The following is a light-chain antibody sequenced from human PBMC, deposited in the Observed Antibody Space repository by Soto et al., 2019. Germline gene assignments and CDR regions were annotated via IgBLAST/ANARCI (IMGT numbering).Light chain of an antibody. CDR3: QQSRNFPRT. CDR1: QTIDSF. CDR2: AAA. V-gene: IGKV1-39*01. J-gene: IGKJ5*01. Sequence: DIQMTQSPSSLSASVGDRVTITCRASQTIDSFLSWYQQKPGKAPKLLIYAAASLQTGVPSRFSGGGSGTHFTLTINSLQPEDVATYYCQQSRNFPRTFGQGTRVEI.